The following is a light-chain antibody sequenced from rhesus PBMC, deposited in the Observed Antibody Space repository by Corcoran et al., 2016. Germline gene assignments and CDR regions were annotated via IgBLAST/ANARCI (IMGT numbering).Light chain of an antibody. CDR3: QQGYSTPLT. CDR2: YAN. J-gene: IGKJ4*01. CDR1: QGISRY. Sequence: DIQMSQSPSSLSASVGDRVTITCRASQGISRYLNWYQQKPGKSPKLLIYYANSLASGVPSMFSGSGSGTDYTLTISSLQPEDFATYYCQQGYSTPLTFGGGTKVEIK. V-gene: IGKV1-32*03.